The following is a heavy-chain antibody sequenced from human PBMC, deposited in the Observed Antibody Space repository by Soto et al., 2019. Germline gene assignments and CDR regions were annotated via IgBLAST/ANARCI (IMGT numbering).Heavy chain of an antibody. J-gene: IGHJ4*02. CDR1: GGTFSSYA. CDR2: IIPMFGTA. CDR3: ARSGVNYYYSRGYYNSPLDS. V-gene: IGHV1-69*12. Sequence: QVQLVQSGAEVKKPGSSVKVSCKTSGGTFSSYAISWVRQAPGQGLEWMGGIIPMFGTANYAQKFQGRVTITADESTSTAYMERSSLRSEDTAVYYCARSGVNYYYSRGYYNSPLDSWGQGTMVTVPP. D-gene: IGHD3-22*01.